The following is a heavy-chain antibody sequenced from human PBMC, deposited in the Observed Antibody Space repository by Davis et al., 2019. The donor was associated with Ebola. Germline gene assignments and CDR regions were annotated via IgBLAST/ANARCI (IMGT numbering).Heavy chain of an antibody. J-gene: IGHJ5*02. CDR1: GFTFSSYE. V-gene: IGHV3-48*03. CDR2: ISSSGSTI. CDR3: ARDTSTVTTRWFDP. Sequence: GGSLRLSCAASGFTFSSYEMNWVRQAPGKGLEWVSYISSSGSTIYYADSVKGRFTISRDNAKNSLYLQMNSLRAEDTAVYYCARDTSTVTTRWFDPWGQGTLVTVSS. D-gene: IGHD4-17*01.